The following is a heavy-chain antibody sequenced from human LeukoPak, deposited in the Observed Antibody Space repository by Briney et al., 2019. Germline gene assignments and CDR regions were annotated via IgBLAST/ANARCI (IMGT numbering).Heavy chain of an antibody. CDR1: GGSFSGYY. CDR2: INHSGST. Sequence: SETLSLTCAVYGGSFSGYYWNWIRQPPGKGLEWIGEINHSGSTKYNPSLKSRVTISVDTSKNQFSLNLSSVTAADTAVYYCARVVGFIAARRWPYYMDVWGKGTTVTVSS. V-gene: IGHV4-34*01. D-gene: IGHD6-6*01. CDR3: ARVVGFIAARRWPYYMDV. J-gene: IGHJ6*03.